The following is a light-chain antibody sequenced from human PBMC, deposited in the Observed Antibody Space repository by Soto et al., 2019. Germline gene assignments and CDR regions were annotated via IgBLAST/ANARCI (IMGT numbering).Light chain of an antibody. Sequence: QSVLTQPPSASGCPGQSVTISCTGSSSDVGAYNFVSWYQQHPGKAPKLMIYEVTNRPSGVPDRFSGSKSGNTASLTVSGLQTEDEADYYCSSYAGSTNLIFGGGTKVTVL. CDR2: EVT. V-gene: IGLV2-8*01. CDR3: SSYAGSTNLI. J-gene: IGLJ2*01. CDR1: SSDVGAYNF.